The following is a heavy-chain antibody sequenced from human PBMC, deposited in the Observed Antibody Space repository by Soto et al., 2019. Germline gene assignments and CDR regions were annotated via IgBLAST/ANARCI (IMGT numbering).Heavy chain of an antibody. Sequence: PSETLSLTCTVSGGSISSGGYYWSWIRQPPGKGLEWIGYIYYSGSTYYNPSLKSRVTISVDTSKNQFSLKLSSVTAADTAVYYCARGQLSITMVRGVPQDWGQGTMVTVSS. D-gene: IGHD3-10*01. V-gene: IGHV4-30-4*01. CDR2: IYYSGST. CDR3: ARGQLSITMVRGVPQD. J-gene: IGHJ3*01. CDR1: GGSISSGGYY.